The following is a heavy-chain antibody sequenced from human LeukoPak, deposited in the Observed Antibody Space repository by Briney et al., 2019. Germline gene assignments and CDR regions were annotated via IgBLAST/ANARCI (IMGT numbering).Heavy chain of an antibody. Sequence: GGSLRLSCAASGFTFSSYAMHWVRQAPGKGLEWLANIKEDGSEKKYEDSVKGRFTISRDNAENSLFLQMNSLRAEDTAVYYCARGRAYYYGSGPDYYYGMDVWGQGTTVTVSS. CDR2: IKEDGSEK. J-gene: IGHJ6*02. V-gene: IGHV3-7*03. CDR3: ARGRAYYYGSGPDYYYGMDV. D-gene: IGHD3-10*01. CDR1: GFTFSSYA.